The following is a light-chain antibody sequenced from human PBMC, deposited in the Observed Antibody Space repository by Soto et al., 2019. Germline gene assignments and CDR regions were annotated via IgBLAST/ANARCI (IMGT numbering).Light chain of an antibody. V-gene: IGLV4-69*01. CDR2: LNSDGSH. CDR1: SGHSNYA. CDR3: QTWGTGTYVV. Sequence: QSVLTQSPSASASLGASVKLTCTLSSGHSNYAIEWHQQQPEKGPRYLMKLNSDGSHSKGDGIPDRFSGSSSGAERYLTISSIQYEDEADYSCQTWGTGTYVVVGGGTQLTVL. J-gene: IGLJ2*01.